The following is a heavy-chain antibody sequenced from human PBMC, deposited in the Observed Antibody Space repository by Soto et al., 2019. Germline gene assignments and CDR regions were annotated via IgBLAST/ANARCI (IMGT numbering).Heavy chain of an antibody. CDR3: ARDQCGTMRVGGYDY. V-gene: IGHV3-30*03. J-gene: IGHJ4*02. CDR2: ISYDGSNK. D-gene: IGHD3-22*01. Sequence: GRSPRLSCSASGLTFSSYAMHCFRQAPGQGLEWVAVISYDGSNKYYADSVKGRFTISRDNSKNTLYLQMNSMRAEDTSVYYCARDQCGTMRVGGYDYWVRGT. CDR1: GLTFSSYA.